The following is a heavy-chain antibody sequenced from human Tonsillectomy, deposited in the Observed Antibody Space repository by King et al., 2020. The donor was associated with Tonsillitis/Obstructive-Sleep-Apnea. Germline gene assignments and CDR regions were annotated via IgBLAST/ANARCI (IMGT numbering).Heavy chain of an antibody. J-gene: IGHJ4*02. V-gene: IGHV3-11*05. CDR2: ISSSSSYT. D-gene: IGHD2-2*01. Sequence: VQLVESGGGLVKPGGSLRLSCAASGFTFSDYYMSCIRQAPGKGLEWVSYISSSSSYTNYADSVKGRFTISRDNAKNSPYLQMNSLRAEDTAVYYCARGGELGYCSSTSPCYFDYWGQGTLVTVSS. CDR3: ARGGELGYCSSTSPCYFDY. CDR1: GFTFSDYY.